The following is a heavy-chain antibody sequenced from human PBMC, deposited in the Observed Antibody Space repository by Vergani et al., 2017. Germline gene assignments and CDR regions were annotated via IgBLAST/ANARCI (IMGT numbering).Heavy chain of an antibody. V-gene: IGHV1-69*01. J-gene: IGHJ6*03. CDR2: IIPIFGTA. D-gene: IGHD2-2*01. Sequence: QVQLVQSGAEVKKPGSSVKVSCKASGGTFSSYTITWVRQAPGQGLEWMGGIIPIFGTANYAQKFQGRVTITADESTSTAYMELSSLRSEDTAVFYCARGKYQLLFVMSYYYSYMDVWGKGTTVTVSS. CDR1: GGTFSSYT. CDR3: ARGKYQLLFVMSYYYSYMDV.